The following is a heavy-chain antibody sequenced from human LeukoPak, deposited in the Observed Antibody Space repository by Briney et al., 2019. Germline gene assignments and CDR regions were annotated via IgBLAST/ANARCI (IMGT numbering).Heavy chain of an antibody. CDR2: INPNSGGT. CDR1: GYTFTGYY. V-gene: IGHV1-2*02. D-gene: IGHD2-2*01. J-gene: IGHJ4*02. CDR3: ARDRGDVVPAAPYFDY. Sequence: ASVKVSCKASGYTFTGYYMHWVRQAPGQGLEWMGWINPNSGGTSYAQKFQGRVTMTRDTSISTAYMELSRLRSDDTAVYYCARDRGDVVPAAPYFDYWGQGTLVTVSS.